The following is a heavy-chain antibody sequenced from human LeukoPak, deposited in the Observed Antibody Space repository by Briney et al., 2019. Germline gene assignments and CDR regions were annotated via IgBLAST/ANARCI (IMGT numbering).Heavy chain of an antibody. CDR2: IYYSGST. Sequence: SETLSLTCTVSGGSISSYYWSWIRQPPGKGLEWIGYIYYSGSTNYNPSLKSRVTISVDTSKNQFSLKLSSVTAADTAVYYCARHVYGSGQYNWLDPWGQGTLVTVSS. V-gene: IGHV4-59*08. D-gene: IGHD3-10*01. CDR1: GGSISSYY. J-gene: IGHJ5*02. CDR3: ARHVYGSGQYNWLDP.